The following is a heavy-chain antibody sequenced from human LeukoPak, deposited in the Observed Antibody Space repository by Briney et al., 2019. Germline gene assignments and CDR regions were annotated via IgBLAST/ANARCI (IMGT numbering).Heavy chain of an antibody. CDR3: AIVYYYDSSGLGDAFDI. CDR2: IYSGGST. J-gene: IGHJ3*02. Sequence: PGGSLRLSCAASGFTVSSNYMSWVRQAPGKGLEWVSVIYSGGSTYYADSVKGRFTISRDNSKNTLYLQMNSLRAEDTVVYYCAIVYYYDSSGLGDAFDIWGQGTMVTVSS. D-gene: IGHD3-22*01. CDR1: GFTVSSNY. V-gene: IGHV3-66*01.